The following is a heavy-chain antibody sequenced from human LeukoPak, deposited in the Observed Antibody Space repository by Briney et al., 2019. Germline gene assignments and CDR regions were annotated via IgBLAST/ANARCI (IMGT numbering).Heavy chain of an antibody. CDR3: ARGGTMIADGMDV. V-gene: IGHV1-69*04. Sequence: SVKVSCKASGGTFSSYAISWVRQAPGQGLEWMGRIIPILGIANYAQKFQGRVTITADKSTSTAYMELSSLRSEDTAVYYCARGGTMIADGMDVWGQGTTVTVSS. CDR2: IIPILGIA. CDR1: GGTFSSYA. J-gene: IGHJ6*02. D-gene: IGHD3-22*01.